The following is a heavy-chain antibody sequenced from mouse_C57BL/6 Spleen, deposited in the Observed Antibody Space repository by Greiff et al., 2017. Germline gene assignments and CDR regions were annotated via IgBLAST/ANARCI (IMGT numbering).Heavy chain of an antibody. J-gene: IGHJ3*01. V-gene: IGHV5-4*01. Sequence: DVMLVESGGGLVKPGGSLKLSCAASGFTFSSYAMSWVRQTPEKRLEWVATISDGGSYTYYPDNVKGRFTISRDNAKNNLYLQMSHLKSEDTAMYYCARDSGNWFAYWGQGTLVTVSA. CDR1: GFTFSSYA. CDR3: ARDSGNWFAY. D-gene: IGHD1-3*01. CDR2: ISDGGSYT.